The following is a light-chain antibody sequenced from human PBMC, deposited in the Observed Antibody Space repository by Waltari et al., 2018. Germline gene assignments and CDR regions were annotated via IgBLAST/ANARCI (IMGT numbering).Light chain of an antibody. J-gene: IGKJ2*01. Sequence: EIVLTQSPATLSVSPGEGATLSCRASQSVSSNFAWYQQKPGQAPRLLIYYAATRATGIPARFRGSGSGTDFTLTISSLQSEDFAVYYCQHYNNWPPYTFGQGSKLDIK. CDR1: QSVSSN. CDR3: QHYNNWPPYT. CDR2: YAA. V-gene: IGKV3-15*01.